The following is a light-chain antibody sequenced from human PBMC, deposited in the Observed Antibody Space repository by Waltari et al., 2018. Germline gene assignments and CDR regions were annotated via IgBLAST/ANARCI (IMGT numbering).Light chain of an antibody. CDR1: QNVKKW. V-gene: IGKV1-5*01. Sequence: DIQMTQSPSTLAASVGDTATLTCRASQNVKKWLAWYQHKPGKAPKLLIYAASSLQNGVPSRFSGSGSDTEFTLTISSLQPDDFATYYCQQYNGYSGTFGQGTKVEIK. CDR3: QQYNGYSGT. CDR2: AAS. J-gene: IGKJ1*01.